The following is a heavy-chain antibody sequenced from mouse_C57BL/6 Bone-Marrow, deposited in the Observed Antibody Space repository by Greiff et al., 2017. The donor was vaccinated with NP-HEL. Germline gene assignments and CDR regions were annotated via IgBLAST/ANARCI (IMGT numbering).Heavy chain of an antibody. J-gene: IGHJ4*01. V-gene: IGHV1-78*01. Sequence: QVQLQQSDAELVKPGASVKISCKVSGYTFTDHTIHWMKQRPEQGLEWIGYIYPRDGSTKYNEKFKGKATLTADKSSSTAYMQLYSLTSEDSAVYFCLVYDYDGNYYAMDYWGQGTSVTVSS. CDR1: GYTFTDHT. CDR2: IYPRDGST. D-gene: IGHD2-4*01. CDR3: LVYDYDGNYYAMDY.